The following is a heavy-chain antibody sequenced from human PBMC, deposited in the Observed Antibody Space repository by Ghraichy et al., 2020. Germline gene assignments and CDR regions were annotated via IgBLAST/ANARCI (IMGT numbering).Heavy chain of an antibody. J-gene: IGHJ6*03. V-gene: IGHV4-61*02. CDR1: GGSISSGSYY. D-gene: IGHD4-17*01. CDR2: IYTSGST. CDR3: ARAPEIYGDPRKDYYYYMDV. Sequence: SQTLSLTCTVSGGSISSGSYYWSWIRQPAGKGLEWIGRIYTSGSTNYNPSLKSRVTISVDTSKNQFSLKLSSVTAADTAVYYCARAPEIYGDPRKDYYYYMDVWGKGTTVTVSS.